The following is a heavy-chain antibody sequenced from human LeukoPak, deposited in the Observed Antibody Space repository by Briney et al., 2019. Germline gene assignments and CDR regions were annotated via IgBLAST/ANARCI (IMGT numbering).Heavy chain of an antibody. CDR2: IYYSGST. J-gene: IGHJ4*02. CDR3: ARGAARDFWSGYYLGYYFDY. V-gene: IGHV4-59*12. CDR1: GGSISSYY. D-gene: IGHD3-3*01. Sequence: NSSETLSFTCTVSGGSISSYYWSWIRQPPGKGLEWIGYIYYSGSTNYNPSLKSRVTISVDTSKNQFSLKLSSVTAADTAVYYCARGAARDFWSGYYLGYYFDYWGQGTLVTVSS.